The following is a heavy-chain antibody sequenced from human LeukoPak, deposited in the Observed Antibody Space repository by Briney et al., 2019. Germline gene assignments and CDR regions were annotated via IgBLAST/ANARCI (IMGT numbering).Heavy chain of an antibody. CDR1: GFSFGGYE. Sequence: GGSLLLSCAASGFSFGGYEMNRVRPAPGKGLEWVSYISTTGSTVYYADSVEGRFTISRDNAKNLLYLQMNSLKAEDAAVYYCAKDFPHYYEPSHGMDAWGQGTTVTVSS. CDR3: AKDFPHYYEPSHGMDA. CDR2: ISTTGSTV. D-gene: IGHD3-22*01. V-gene: IGHV3-48*03. J-gene: IGHJ6*02.